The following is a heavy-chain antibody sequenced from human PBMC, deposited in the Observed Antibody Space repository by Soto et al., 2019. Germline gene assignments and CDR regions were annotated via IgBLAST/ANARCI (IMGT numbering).Heavy chain of an antibody. D-gene: IGHD6-13*01. CDR3: ARDLAAGDH. V-gene: IGHV1-46*01. J-gene: IGHJ4*02. CDR1: GCTFTHYY. CDR2: INPASGST. Sequence: QVQLVQSGAEVKKPGASVKLSCRRSGCTFTHYYIHWVRQAPGQGLEWLAIINPASGSTNYAQDFQGRVTLTMDTSTTTVYMELSGLRADDTAIFYCARDLAAGDHWGQGTLVTVSS.